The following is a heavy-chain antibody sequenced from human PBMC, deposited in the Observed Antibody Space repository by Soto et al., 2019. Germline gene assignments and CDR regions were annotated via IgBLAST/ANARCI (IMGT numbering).Heavy chain of an antibody. V-gene: IGHV4-31*03. Sequence: QVQLQESGPGLVKPSQTLSLTCTVSGGSMRSDDYCWSWIRHHPGKGLECIGYIWHSGNTYYNPSLKERVTTSVDTSKNQFSLKRTSVTAADTAVYYGARDRALAGLIDVWGQGTTVTVSS. D-gene: IGHD6-19*01. CDR1: GGSMRSDDYC. CDR2: IWHSGNT. J-gene: IGHJ6*02. CDR3: ARDRALAGLIDV.